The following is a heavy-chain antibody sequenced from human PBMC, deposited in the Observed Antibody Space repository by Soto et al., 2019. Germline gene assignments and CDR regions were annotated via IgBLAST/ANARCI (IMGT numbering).Heavy chain of an antibody. V-gene: IGHV5-51*01. D-gene: IGHD2-8*02. CDR2: IYPGDSDT. J-gene: IGHJ5*02. CDR1: GYAFSSYW. CDR3: ARGYCTATICDPWFDT. Sequence: GESLKISCQGSGYAFSSYWIAWVRQMPGKGLEWMGIIYPGDSDTRYSPSFQGQVTISVDTSITTAYLQWSSLKASDTAMYYWARGYCTATICDPWFDTWGQGTLVTVSS.